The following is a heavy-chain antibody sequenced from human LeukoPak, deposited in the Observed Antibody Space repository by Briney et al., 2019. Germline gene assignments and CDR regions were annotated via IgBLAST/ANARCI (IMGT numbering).Heavy chain of an antibody. J-gene: IGHJ6*03. CDR3: ARLGLGAPTGNTGYDYYYLDV. D-gene: IGHD1-14*01. V-gene: IGHV4-34*01. CDR2: INHSGST. Sequence: PSETLSLTCAVSGGSFSDYYWNWIRQPPGKGLEWIGEINHSGSTNYNPSIKSRVTISIDTSKNQFSLKLSSVTAADTAVYYCARLGLGAPTGNTGYDYYYLDVWGKGTTVTISS. CDR1: GGSFSDYY.